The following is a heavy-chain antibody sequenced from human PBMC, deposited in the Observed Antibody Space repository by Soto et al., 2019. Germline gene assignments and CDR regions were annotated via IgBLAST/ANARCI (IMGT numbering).Heavy chain of an antibody. CDR3: AKGFNHIAVAGTGIRH. D-gene: IGHD6-19*01. CDR1: GYTFTSYY. V-gene: IGHV1-46*01. CDR2: INPSGGST. J-gene: IGHJ1*01. Sequence: GASVKVSCKASGYTFTSYYMHWVRQAPGQGLEWMGIINPSGGSTSYAQKFKGRVTMTRDTSTSTVYMELSSLRSEDTAVYYCAKGFNHIAVAGTGIRHWGQGTLVTVSS.